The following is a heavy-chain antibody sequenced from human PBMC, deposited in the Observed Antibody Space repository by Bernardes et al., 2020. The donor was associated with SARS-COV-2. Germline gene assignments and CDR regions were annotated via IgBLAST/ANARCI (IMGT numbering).Heavy chain of an antibody. D-gene: IGHD5-18*01. CDR1: GGSFSGSY. J-gene: IGHJ4*02. CDR2: INTSGSN. V-gene: IGHV4-34*01. Sequence: LSLTCAVYGGSFSGSYRRWNRQLPGQGLAWIGEINTSGSNTYNPSLKRRVTISVATSKTQFSLKLSSVTAADTAVYYCARGPTSYDTAMVTGYDYWGQGTLVTFSS. CDR3: ARGPTSYDTAMVTGYDY.